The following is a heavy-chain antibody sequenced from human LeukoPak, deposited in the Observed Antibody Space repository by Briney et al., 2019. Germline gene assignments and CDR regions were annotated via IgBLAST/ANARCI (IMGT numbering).Heavy chain of an antibody. CDR3: ARPSPPGDGYNPPDH. V-gene: IGHV3-30*04. D-gene: IGHD5-24*01. CDR2: ISHDGRTK. J-gene: IGHJ4*02. Sequence: TGGSLRLSCVVSGFNSDNFAMHWVRQPLGKGLDWVAVISHDGRTKYYADSMKGRITISRDNSKNTLFLQMNNLRSEDTAVYFCARPSPPGDGYNPPDHWGQGTLVTVSS. CDR1: GFNSDNFA.